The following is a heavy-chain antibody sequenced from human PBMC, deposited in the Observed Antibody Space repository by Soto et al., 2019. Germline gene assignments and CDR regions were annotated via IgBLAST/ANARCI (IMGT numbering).Heavy chain of an antibody. CDR3: AREGGACSGGSCYTRQYGMDV. Sequence: QVQLQESGPGLVKPSGTLSLTCAVSGGSISSSNWWSWVRQPPGKGLEWIGEIYHSGSTNYNPSLNSRVTISVDKSKNQFSLKLSSVTAADTAVYYCAREGGACSGGSCYTRQYGMDVWGQGTTVTVSS. J-gene: IGHJ6*02. V-gene: IGHV4-4*02. CDR1: GGSISSSNW. CDR2: IYHSGST. D-gene: IGHD2-15*01.